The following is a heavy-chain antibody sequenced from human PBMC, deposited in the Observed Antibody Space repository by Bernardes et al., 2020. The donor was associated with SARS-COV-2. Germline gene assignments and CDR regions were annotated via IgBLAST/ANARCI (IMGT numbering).Heavy chain of an antibody. CDR3: ARDRVGQQLVLQGDFDF. Sequence: GGSLRLSCAASGFTFSDYSMNWVRQTPGKRLEWVSSISSSSSYIHYADSVKGRFTISRDNAKNSLYLQMNSLRAEDTAVYYCARDRVGQQLVLQGDFDFWGQGALVTVSS. CDR1: GFTFSDYS. V-gene: IGHV3-21*01. CDR2: ISSSSSYI. J-gene: IGHJ4*02. D-gene: IGHD6-13*01.